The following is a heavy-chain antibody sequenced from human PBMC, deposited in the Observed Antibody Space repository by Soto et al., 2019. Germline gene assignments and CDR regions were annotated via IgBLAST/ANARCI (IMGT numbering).Heavy chain of an antibody. V-gene: IGHV4-39*01. CDR2: IYYSGST. D-gene: IGHD3-3*01. CDR3: ARQADWSGYYLWYYYYMDV. Sequence: SETLSLTCTVSGGSISSSSYYWGWIRQPPGKGLERIGSIYYSGSTYYNPSLKSRVTISVDTSKNQFSLKLSSVTAADTAVYYCARQADWSGYYLWYYYYMDVWGKGTTVTVSS. J-gene: IGHJ6*03. CDR1: GGSISSSSYY.